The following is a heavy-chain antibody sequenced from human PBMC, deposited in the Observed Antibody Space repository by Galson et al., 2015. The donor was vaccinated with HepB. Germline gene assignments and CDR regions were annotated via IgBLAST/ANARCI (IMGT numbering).Heavy chain of an antibody. Sequence: SLRLSCATFGFTFSRYAMSWVRQAPGKGLEWVSGMSGTGGTTFYSDSVKGRFTISRDNSKNTLYLQMNSPRVEDTAVYYCAKVPVVVTTIPYYFDYWGQGTQVTVSS. D-gene: IGHD2-21*02. CDR3: AKVPVVVTTIPYYFDY. CDR1: GFTFSRYA. J-gene: IGHJ4*02. V-gene: IGHV3-23*01. CDR2: MSGTGGTT.